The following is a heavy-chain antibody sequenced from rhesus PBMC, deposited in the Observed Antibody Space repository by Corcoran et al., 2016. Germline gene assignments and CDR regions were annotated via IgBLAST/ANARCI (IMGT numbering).Heavy chain of an antibody. D-gene: IGHD2-27*01. J-gene: IGHJ4*01. CDR3: ARYTMTAMDY. CDR1: GGSININY. V-gene: IGHV4-147*01. Sequence: QVQLQESGPGLVKPSETLSLTCAFSGGSININYWSWLRHSPGKGLEWIAHILGGSGSTSHNPSLKSRVTISTDTSKNQFSLKLTSVTTADTALYYCARYTMTAMDYWGQGVLVIVSS. CDR2: ILGGSGST.